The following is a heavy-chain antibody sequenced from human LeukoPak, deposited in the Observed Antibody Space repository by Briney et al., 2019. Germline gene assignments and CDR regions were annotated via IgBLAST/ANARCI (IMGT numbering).Heavy chain of an antibody. D-gene: IGHD5-12*01. CDR2: ISSSSSTI. V-gene: IGHV3-48*01. CDR1: GFTFRKYA. CDR3: AREVDIVATSLDY. Sequence: GGSLRLSCAASGFTFRKYAMSWVRQAPGKGLEWVSYISSSSSTIYYADSVKGRFTISRDNAKNSLYLQMNSLRAEDTAVYYCAREVDIVATSLDYWGQGTLVTVSS. J-gene: IGHJ4*02.